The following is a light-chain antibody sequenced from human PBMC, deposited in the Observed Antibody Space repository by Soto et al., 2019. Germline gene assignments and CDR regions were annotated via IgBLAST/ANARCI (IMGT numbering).Light chain of an antibody. CDR3: QQRSNWPPVIT. Sequence: EIVLTQSPATLSLSPGERATISCRASQSFSSYLAWYQQKPGQATRLLIYDASKRATGIPARFSGRGSETDFTLTISSLEPEDFAVYYCQQRSNWPPVITFGQGTRLEIK. J-gene: IGKJ5*01. CDR1: QSFSSY. V-gene: IGKV3-11*01. CDR2: DAS.